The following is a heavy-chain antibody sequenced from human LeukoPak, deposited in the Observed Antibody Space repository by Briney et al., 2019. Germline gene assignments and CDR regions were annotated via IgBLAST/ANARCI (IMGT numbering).Heavy chain of an antibody. CDR3: AGDATSHWAGGPFDY. D-gene: IGHD2-2*01. J-gene: IGHJ4*02. CDR2: INYSGST. CDR1: GGSISSSNW. Sequence: SGTLSLTCAVSGGSISSSNWWSWVRQPPGKRLEWIGNINYSGSTDYNPSLKSRVTISIDTSKNHFSLKLSSLTAADTAVYYCAGDATSHWAGGPFDYWGQGTLVTVSS. V-gene: IGHV4-4*02.